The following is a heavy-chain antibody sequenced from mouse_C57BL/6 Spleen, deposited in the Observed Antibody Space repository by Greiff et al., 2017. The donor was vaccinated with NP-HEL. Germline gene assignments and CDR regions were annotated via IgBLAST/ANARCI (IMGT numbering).Heavy chain of an antibody. D-gene: IGHD1-1*01. Sequence: EVQLQQSGPVLVKPGASVKMSCKASGYTFTDYYMNWVKQSHGKSLEWIGVINPYNGGTSYNQKFKGKATLTVDKSSSTAYMELNSLTSEDSAVYYCARLTTVVSRYLDGWGTGTTVTVSA. V-gene: IGHV1-19*01. CDR2: INPYNGGT. CDR1: GYTFTDYY. J-gene: IGHJ1*03. CDR3: ARLTTVVSRYLDG.